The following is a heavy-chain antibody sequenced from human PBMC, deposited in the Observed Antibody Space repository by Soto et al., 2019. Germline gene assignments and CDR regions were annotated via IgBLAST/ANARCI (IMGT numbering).Heavy chain of an antibody. V-gene: IGHV3-23*01. D-gene: IGHD3-10*01. CDR2: ISGSGGST. CDR3: AKRHYGSGNVAPNWFDH. CDR1: GFTFSSYA. Sequence: EVQLLESGGGLVQPGGSLRLSCAASGFTFSSYAMSWVRQAPGKGLEWVSAISGSGGSTYYADSVKGRFTISRDNSKNTLYLQMNSRRAEDTAVYYCAKRHYGSGNVAPNWFDHWGQGTLVTVSS. J-gene: IGHJ5*02.